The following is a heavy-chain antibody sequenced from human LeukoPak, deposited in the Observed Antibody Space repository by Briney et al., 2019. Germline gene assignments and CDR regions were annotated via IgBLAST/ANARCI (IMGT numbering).Heavy chain of an antibody. J-gene: IGHJ4*02. Sequence: GGSLRLSCAASGFTVSSNYMSWVRQAPGKGLEWVSVIYSGGSTYYADSVKGRFTISRDNSKNTVYLQMNSLRAEDTAVYYCASEAVAAPGYWGQGTLVTVSS. V-gene: IGHV3-66*02. CDR3: ASEAVAAPGY. CDR1: GFTVSSNY. CDR2: IYSGGST. D-gene: IGHD6-19*01.